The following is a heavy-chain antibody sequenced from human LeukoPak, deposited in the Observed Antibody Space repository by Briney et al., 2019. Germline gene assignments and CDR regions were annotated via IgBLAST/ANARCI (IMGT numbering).Heavy chain of an antibody. CDR1: GYTFTGYY. CDR3: ARGATYYYDSSGYYFDY. J-gene: IGHJ4*02. CDR2: INPNSGGT. V-gene: IGHV1-2*06. Sequence: ASVKVSCKASGYTFTGYYMHWVRQAPGQGLEWMGRINPNSGGTNCAQKFQGRVTMTRDTSISTAYMELSRLGSDDTAVYYCARGATYYYDSSGYYFDYWGQGTLVTVSS. D-gene: IGHD3-22*01.